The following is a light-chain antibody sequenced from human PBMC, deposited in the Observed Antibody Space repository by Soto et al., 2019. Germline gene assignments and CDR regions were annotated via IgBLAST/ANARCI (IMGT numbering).Light chain of an antibody. J-gene: IGLJ2*01. CDR2: DVR. CDR3: SSYTSGNTVI. CDR1: SSDIGGYNY. V-gene: IGLV2-14*01. Sequence: QSALTQPASVSGSPGQSITISCTGTSSDIGGYNYVSWYQQHPRKAPKLMIYDVRSRPSGVSDRFSAFKSGNTASLTITGLQAEDEADYYCSSYTSGNTVIFGGGTKLTVL.